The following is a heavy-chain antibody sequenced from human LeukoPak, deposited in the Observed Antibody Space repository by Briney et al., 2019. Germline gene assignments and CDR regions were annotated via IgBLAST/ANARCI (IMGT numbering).Heavy chain of an antibody. J-gene: IGHJ4*02. D-gene: IGHD3-22*01. CDR2: VYHSGT. CDR3: ARLTYSYDSSGYYYFDY. Sequence: SETLSLTCAVSGYSISSAYYRGWIRQPPGKGLVWIGTVYHSGTYYNPSLKSRVTISVDTSKNQFSLNLTSVTAADTAVYYCARLTYSYDSSGYYYFDYWGQGTLVTVSS. CDR1: GYSISSAYY. V-gene: IGHV4-38-2*01.